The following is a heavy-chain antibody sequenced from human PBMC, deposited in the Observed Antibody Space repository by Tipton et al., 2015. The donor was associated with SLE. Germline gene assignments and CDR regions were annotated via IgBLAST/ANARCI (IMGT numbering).Heavy chain of an antibody. D-gene: IGHD3-22*01. CDR2: IWYDGSNK. V-gene: IGHV3-33*08. Sequence: TLSLTCAVYGESFSGYYWSWIRQPPGKGLEWVAVIWYDGSNKYYADSVKGRFTISRDNSKNTLYLQMNSLRAEDTAVYYCARDGYYYDSSGYYSYPDYWGQGTLVTVSS. J-gene: IGHJ4*02. CDR3: ARDGYYYDSSGYYSYPDY. CDR1: GESFSGYY.